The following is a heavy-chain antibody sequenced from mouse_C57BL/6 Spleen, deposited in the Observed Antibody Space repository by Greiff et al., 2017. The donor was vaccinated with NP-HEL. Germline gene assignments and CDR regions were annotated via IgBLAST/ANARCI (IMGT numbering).Heavy chain of an antibody. CDR3: TTQNGSSPHAMDY. J-gene: IGHJ4*01. CDR1: GFNIKDDY. Sequence: EVQLQQSGAELVRPGASVKLSCTASGFNIKDDYMHWVKQRPEQGLEWIGWIDPENGDTEYASKFQGKATITADTSSNTAYLQLSSLTSEDTADYYCTTQNGSSPHAMDYWGQGTSVTVSS. V-gene: IGHV14-4*01. CDR2: IDPENGDT. D-gene: IGHD1-1*01.